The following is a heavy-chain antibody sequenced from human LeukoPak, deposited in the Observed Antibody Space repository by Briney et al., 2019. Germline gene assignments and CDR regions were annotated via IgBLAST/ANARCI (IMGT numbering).Heavy chain of an antibody. Sequence: PSETLSLTCAVYGGSFSGYYWSWIRQPPGKGLEWIGEINHSGSTNYNPSLKGRVTISVDTSKNQFSLKLSSVTAADTAVYYCARALGRDYWGQGTLVTVSS. CDR3: ARALGRDY. J-gene: IGHJ4*02. CDR1: GGSFSGYY. V-gene: IGHV4-34*01. CDR2: INHSGST. D-gene: IGHD7-27*01.